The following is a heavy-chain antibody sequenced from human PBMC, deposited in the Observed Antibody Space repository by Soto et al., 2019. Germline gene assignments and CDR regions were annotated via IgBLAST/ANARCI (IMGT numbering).Heavy chain of an antibody. CDR3: ARREIQGSIDY. D-gene: IGHD1-26*01. CDR1: GDSIKTETW. CDR2: IKHTGDA. J-gene: IGHJ4*02. V-gene: IGHV4-4*02. Sequence: PSETLSLTCAVSGDSIKTETWWSWLRQLPGTGLEWIGEIKHTGDANANPALRSRVTMSVDRTKNQFFLKLSSVSAVDTAVYYCARREIQGSIDYWGQGTLVTVSS.